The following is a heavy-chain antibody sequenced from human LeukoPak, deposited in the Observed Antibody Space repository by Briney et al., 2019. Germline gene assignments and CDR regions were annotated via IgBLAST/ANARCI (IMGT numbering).Heavy chain of an antibody. Sequence: SETLSLTCTVSGGSISSGGYYWSWIRQHPGKGLEWIGYIYYSGSTYYNPSLKSRVTISVDTSKNQFSLKLSSVTAADTAVYYCARYKLGISLYYYYGMDVWGQGTMVTVSS. D-gene: IGHD7-27*01. CDR2: IYYSGST. V-gene: IGHV4-31*03. J-gene: IGHJ6*02. CDR3: ARYKLGISLYYYYGMDV. CDR1: GGSISSGGYY.